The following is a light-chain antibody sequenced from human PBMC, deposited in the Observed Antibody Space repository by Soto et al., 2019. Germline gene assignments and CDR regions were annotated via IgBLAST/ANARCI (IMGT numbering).Light chain of an antibody. CDR3: QHYETFLWT. CDR2: DAS. Sequence: DIQMTQSPSILSASVGDRVTITCRASQSINTWLAWYQQKPGKAPKLLIFDASSLQSGVPSRFSGSGSGTEFTLTISCLQPDDFATYYCQHYETFLWTFGHGTKVEIK. V-gene: IGKV1-5*01. J-gene: IGKJ1*01. CDR1: QSINTW.